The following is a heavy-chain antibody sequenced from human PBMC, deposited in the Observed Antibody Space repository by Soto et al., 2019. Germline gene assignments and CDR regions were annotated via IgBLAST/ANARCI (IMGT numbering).Heavy chain of an antibody. CDR3: ARGTVLVPAAMYWFDP. J-gene: IGHJ5*02. CDR2: IIPIFGTA. CDR1: GGTFSSYA. V-gene: IGHV1-69*13. Sequence: SVKVSCKASGGTFSSYAISWVRQAPGQGLEWMGGIIPIFGTANYAQKFQGRVTITADESTSTAYMELSSLRSEDTAVYYCARGTVLVPAAMYWFDPWGQGTLVTVSS. D-gene: IGHD2-2*01.